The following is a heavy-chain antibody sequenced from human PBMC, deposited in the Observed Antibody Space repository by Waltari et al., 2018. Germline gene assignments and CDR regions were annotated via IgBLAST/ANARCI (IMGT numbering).Heavy chain of an antibody. CDR2: INPNSGAK. CDR1: GYSFNDYS. CDR3: AREGAGTGIARYSSGLVWLAH. V-gene: IGHV1-2*02. D-gene: IGHD3-10*01. J-gene: IGHJ5*02. Sequence: QVQLVQSGAEVKKPGASVKVSCKASGYSFNDYSMHWVRQAPGQGLEWVGGINPNSGAKKLAQNVPGRVTMTRDTSTSTVYMEMSRLRSDDTAVYYCAREGAGTGIARYSSGLVWLAHWGQGTLVTVSS.